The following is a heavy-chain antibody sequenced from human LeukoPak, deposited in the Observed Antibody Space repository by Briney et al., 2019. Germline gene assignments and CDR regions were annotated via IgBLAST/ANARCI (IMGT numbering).Heavy chain of an antibody. D-gene: IGHD2-2*01. CDR1: GGSFSGYY. CDR3: ARGRCRSTSCSFDY. Sequence: SETLSLTCAVYGGSFSGYYWSWIRQPPGKGLEWIGEINHSGSTNYNPSLKSRVTISVDTSKNQFSLKLSSVTAADTAVDYCARGRCRSTSCSFDYWGQGTLVTVSS. J-gene: IGHJ4*02. CDR2: INHSGST. V-gene: IGHV4-34*01.